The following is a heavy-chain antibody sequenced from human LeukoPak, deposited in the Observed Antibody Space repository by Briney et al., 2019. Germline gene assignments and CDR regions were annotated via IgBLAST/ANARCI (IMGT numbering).Heavy chain of an antibody. D-gene: IGHD3-10*01. CDR1: GFTFSSYE. Sequence: GGSLRLSCAASGFTFSSYEMNWVRQAPGKGLEWVSYISSSGSTIYYADSVKGRFTISRDNAKNSLYLQMNSLRAEDTAVYYCARGLGYYGSGSYYYFDYWGQGTLVTVSS. V-gene: IGHV3-48*03. CDR3: ARGLGYYGSGSYYYFDY. J-gene: IGHJ4*02. CDR2: ISSSGSTI.